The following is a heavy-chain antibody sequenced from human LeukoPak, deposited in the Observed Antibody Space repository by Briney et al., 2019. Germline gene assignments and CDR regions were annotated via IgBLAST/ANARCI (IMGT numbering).Heavy chain of an antibody. V-gene: IGHV3-30*04. Sequence: GGSLRLSCAASGFTFSSYAMHWVRQAPGKGLEWVAVISYDGSNKYYADSVKGRFTISRDNAKNSLYLQMNSLRAEDTALYYCAKDLAANDSSGPPLYGMDVWGQGTTVTVSS. CDR2: ISYDGSNK. D-gene: IGHD3-22*01. J-gene: IGHJ6*02. CDR3: AKDLAANDSSGPPLYGMDV. CDR1: GFTFSSYA.